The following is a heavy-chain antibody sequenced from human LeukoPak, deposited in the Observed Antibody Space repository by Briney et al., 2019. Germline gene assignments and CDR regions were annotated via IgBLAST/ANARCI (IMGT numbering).Heavy chain of an antibody. D-gene: IGHD3-10*02. CDR2: MNPNVGGA. CDR1: GHTFTGYY. J-gene: IGHJ4*02. Sequence: ASVKVSCKASGHTFTGYYVYWVRQAPGRGLEWMGWMNPNVGGANFPQKFQGRVTVTSDPAISAAYMELRRLRSDDTAVYYCVRGVFGESLESWGQGTLVTVSS. CDR3: VRGVFGESLES. V-gene: IGHV1-2*02.